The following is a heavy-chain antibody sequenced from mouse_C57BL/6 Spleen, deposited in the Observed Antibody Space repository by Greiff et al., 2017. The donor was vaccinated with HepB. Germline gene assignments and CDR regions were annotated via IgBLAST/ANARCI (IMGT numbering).Heavy chain of an antibody. J-gene: IGHJ1*03. CDR2: IDPSDSYT. CDR3: ARSFTTDWYFDV. V-gene: IGHV1-59*01. CDR1: GYTFTSYW. D-gene: IGHD1-1*01. Sequence: VQLQQPGAELVRPGTSVKLSCKASGYTFTSYWMHWVKQRPGQGLEWIGVIDPSDSYTNYNQKFKGKATLTVDTSSSTAYMQLSSLTSEDSAVYYCARSFTTDWYFDVWGTGTTVTVSS.